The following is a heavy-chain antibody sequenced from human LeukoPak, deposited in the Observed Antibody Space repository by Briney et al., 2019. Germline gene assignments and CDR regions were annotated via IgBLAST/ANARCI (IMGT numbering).Heavy chain of an antibody. D-gene: IGHD5-24*01. CDR3: AREGDGYNSFDY. J-gene: IGHJ4*02. V-gene: IGHV4-31*03. CDR1: GGSISSGDYY. Sequence: PSETLSLTCIVSGGSISSGDYYWSWIRQHPGKGLEWIGYIYYSGSTYYNPSLKSRVTISVDTSKNQFSLKLSPVTAADTAVYYCAREGDGYNSFDYWGQGTLVTVSS. CDR2: IYYSGST.